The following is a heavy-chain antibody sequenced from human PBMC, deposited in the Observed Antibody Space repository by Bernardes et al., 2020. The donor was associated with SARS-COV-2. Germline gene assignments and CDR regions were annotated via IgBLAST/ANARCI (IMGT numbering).Heavy chain of an antibody. Sequence: SETLSLTCAVSGGSFSGYYWGWVRQPPGKGLEWIGEINHAGSTNYNPSLKSRVTISLDTSKNQFSLKVTSMTAADTALYYCMRSKATRTDLWGQGALVTVPS. CDR3: MRSKATRTDL. CDR2: INHAGST. V-gene: IGHV4-34*01. CDR1: GGSFSGYY. J-gene: IGHJ5*02.